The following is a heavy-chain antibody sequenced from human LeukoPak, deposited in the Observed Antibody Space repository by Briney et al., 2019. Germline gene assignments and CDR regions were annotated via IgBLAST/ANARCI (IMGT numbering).Heavy chain of an antibody. D-gene: IGHD1-1*01. J-gene: IGHJ4*02. CDR2: LHTSGST. CDR3: ARDPQTGTTAEDDY. CDR1: GVSISSYY. V-gene: IGHV4-4*07. Sequence: PSETLSLTCTVSGVSISSYYWSWIRQPAGKGLDWIGRLHTSGSTYYNPSLKSRVTISVDTSKNQFSLKLSSVTAADTAVYYCARDPQTGTTAEDDYWGQGTLVTVSS.